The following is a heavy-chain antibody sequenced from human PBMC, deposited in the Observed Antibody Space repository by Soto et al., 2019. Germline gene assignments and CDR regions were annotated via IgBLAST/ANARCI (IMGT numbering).Heavy chain of an antibody. CDR2: IYYSGST. CDR1: GGSISSGGYY. CDR3: ARDKVVRFLEWLPADGMDV. D-gene: IGHD3-3*01. V-gene: IGHV4-31*03. J-gene: IGHJ6*02. Sequence: SETLSLTCTVSGGSISSGGYYWSWIRQHPGKGLEWIGYIYYSGSTYYNPSLECRVTISVGTSKNQFSLKLSSVTAADTAVYYCARDKVVRFLEWLPADGMDVWGQGTTVTVS.